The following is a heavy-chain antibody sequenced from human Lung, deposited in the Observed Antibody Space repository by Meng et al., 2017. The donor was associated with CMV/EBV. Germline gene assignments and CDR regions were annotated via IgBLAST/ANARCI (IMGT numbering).Heavy chain of an antibody. V-gene: IGHV3-53*01. J-gene: IGHJ6*02. CDR2: IYSADRA. D-gene: IGHD6-6*01. Sequence: GGSXRLXCAASGFTVTDNYMIWVRQAPGKGLEWVSVIYSADRAYYADSVRGRFTISRDIPKNTVYLQMLNLRAEDAAMYYCARPLAIRPMLGYYYGLDFWGQGXTVTFSS. CDR1: GFTVTDNY. CDR3: ARPLAIRPMLGYYYGLDF.